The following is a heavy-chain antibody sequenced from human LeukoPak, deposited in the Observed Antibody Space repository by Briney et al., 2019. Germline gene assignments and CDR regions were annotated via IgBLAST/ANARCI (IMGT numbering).Heavy chain of an antibody. CDR2: ISSSSSYI. CDR1: GFTFSSYS. V-gene: IGHV3-21*01. CDR3: AKDVTYIVVVPAAMDV. J-gene: IGHJ6*04. D-gene: IGHD2-2*01. Sequence: GGSLRLSCAASGFTFSSYSMNWVRQAPGKGLEWVSSISSSSSYIYYADSVKGRFTISRDNAKNSLYLQMNSLRAEDTAVYYCAKDVTYIVVVPAAMDVWGKGTTVTISS.